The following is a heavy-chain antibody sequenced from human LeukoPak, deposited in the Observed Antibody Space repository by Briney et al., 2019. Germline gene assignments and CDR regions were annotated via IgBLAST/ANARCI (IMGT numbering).Heavy chain of an antibody. Sequence: PGGSLRLSCAASEFTFSRYGMHWVRQAPGKGLEWVAVISYDGSNKYYADSVKGRFTISRDNSRNTLYLQMNSLRAEDTAVYYCAKCVRGVSSEFDYWGQGTLVTVSS. CDR3: AKCVRGVSSEFDY. CDR2: ISYDGSNK. J-gene: IGHJ4*02. V-gene: IGHV3-30*18. D-gene: IGHD3-10*02. CDR1: EFTFSRYG.